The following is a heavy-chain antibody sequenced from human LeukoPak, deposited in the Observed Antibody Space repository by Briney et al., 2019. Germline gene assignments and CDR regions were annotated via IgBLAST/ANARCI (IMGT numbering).Heavy chain of an antibody. D-gene: IGHD6-6*01. J-gene: IGHJ4*02. V-gene: IGHV3-11*01. Sequence: GGSLRLSCAASGFTFSDYYMSWIRQAPGKGLEWVSYISGSGTTIYYTDSVKGRFTISRDNAKNSLFLQMNSLRAEDTAVYYCARDDYSSSSVDYWGQGTLVTVSS. CDR2: ISGSGTTI. CDR3: ARDDYSSSSVDY. CDR1: GFTFSDYY.